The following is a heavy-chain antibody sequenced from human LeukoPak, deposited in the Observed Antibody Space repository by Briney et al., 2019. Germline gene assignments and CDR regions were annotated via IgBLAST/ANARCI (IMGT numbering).Heavy chain of an antibody. CDR3: ARGRGYSGYVPFDY. CDR2: INPNSGGT. J-gene: IGHJ4*02. V-gene: IGHV1-2*02. CDR1: GYTFTGYY. Sequence: ASVKVSCKASGYTFTGYYMHWVRQAPGQGLEWMGWINPNSGGTNYAQKFQGRVTMTRDTSISTAYMELSRLRSDDTAVYYCARGRGYSGYVPFDYWGQGTLVTVSS. D-gene: IGHD5-12*01.